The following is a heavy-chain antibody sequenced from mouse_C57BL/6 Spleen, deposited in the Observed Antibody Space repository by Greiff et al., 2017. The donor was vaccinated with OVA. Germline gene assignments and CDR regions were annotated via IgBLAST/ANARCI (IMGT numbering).Heavy chain of an antibody. J-gene: IGHJ4*01. V-gene: IGHV5-17*01. CDR1: GFTFSDYG. CDR2: ISSGSSTI. Sequence: DVMLVESGGGLVKPGGSLKLSCAASGFTFSDYGMHWVRQAPEKGLEWVAYISSGSSTIYYADTVQGRFTISRDNAKNTLFLQMTSLRSEDTAMYYCAREPLRDAMDYWGQGTSVTVSS. CDR3: AREPLRDAMDY.